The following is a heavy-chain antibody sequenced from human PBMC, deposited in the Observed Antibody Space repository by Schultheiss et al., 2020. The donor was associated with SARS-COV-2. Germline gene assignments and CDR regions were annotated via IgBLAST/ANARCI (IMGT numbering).Heavy chain of an antibody. D-gene: IGHD3-16*01. CDR3: ARDFVWDSRENWFDP. CDR1: GYTFTGYY. V-gene: IGHV1-2*02. J-gene: IGHJ5*02. CDR2: INPNSGGT. Sequence: ASVKVSCKASGYTFTGYYMHWVRQAPGQGLEWMGWINPNSGGTSYAQKFQGRVTMTTDTSTSTAYMELRSLRSDDTAVYYCARDFVWDSRENWFDPWGQGTLVTVSS.